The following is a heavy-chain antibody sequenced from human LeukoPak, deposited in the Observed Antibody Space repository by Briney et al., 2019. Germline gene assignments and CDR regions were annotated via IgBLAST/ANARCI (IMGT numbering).Heavy chain of an antibody. V-gene: IGHV3-23*01. CDR1: GFTFSTYT. CDR3: AKGTTGSAYSALDY. J-gene: IGHJ4*02. CDR2: ITANGGST. D-gene: IGHD2-15*01. Sequence: GSLRLSCAASGFTFSTYTMNWVRQAPGKGPEWVSSITANGGSTYHADSVKGRFTISRDSSNNTLYLQMDSLRADDTAVYYCAKGTTGSAYSALDYWGQGTLVTVSS.